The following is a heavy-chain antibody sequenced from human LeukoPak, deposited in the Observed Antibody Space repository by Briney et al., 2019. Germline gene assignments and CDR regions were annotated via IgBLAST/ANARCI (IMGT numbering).Heavy chain of an antibody. CDR3: ARDPSNSSGWKTWFDP. J-gene: IGHJ5*02. Sequence: ASVKVSCKASGYTFTSHGISWVRQAPGQGLEWMGWISAYNGDTNYAQKFQGRITMTTDTSTSTAYMELRSLRSDDTAVYYCARDPSNSSGWKTWFDPWGQGTLVTVSS. V-gene: IGHV1-18*01. CDR1: GYTFTSHG. CDR2: ISAYNGDT. D-gene: IGHD6-19*01.